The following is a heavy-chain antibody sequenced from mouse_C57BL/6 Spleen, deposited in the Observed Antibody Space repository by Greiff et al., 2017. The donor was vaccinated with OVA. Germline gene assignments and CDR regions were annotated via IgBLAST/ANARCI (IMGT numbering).Heavy chain of an antibody. CDR3: ASRAYYGSGDAMDY. CDR1: GFSLTSYG. Sequence: VQLQQSGPGLVQPSQSLSITCTVSGFSLTSYGVHWVRQSPGKGLEWLGVIWSGGSTDYNAAFISRLSISKDNSKSQVFFKMNSLQADETAIYYCASRAYYGSGDAMDYWGQGTSVTVSS. J-gene: IGHJ4*01. D-gene: IGHD1-1*01. CDR2: IWSGGST. V-gene: IGHV2-2*01.